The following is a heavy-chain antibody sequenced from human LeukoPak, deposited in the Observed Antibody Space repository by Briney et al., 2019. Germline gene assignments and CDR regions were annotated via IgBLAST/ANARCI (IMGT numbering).Heavy chain of an antibody. J-gene: IGHJ3*02. CDR3: ASFGVVILDAFDI. D-gene: IGHD3-3*01. Sequence: PGGSLRLSCAASGFTFSSYSMNWVRQAPGKGLEWVSSISSSSSYIYYADSVKGQFTISRDNAKNSLYLQMNSLRAEDTAVYYCASFGVVILDAFDIWGQGTMVTVSS. V-gene: IGHV3-21*01. CDR2: ISSSSSYI. CDR1: GFTFSSYS.